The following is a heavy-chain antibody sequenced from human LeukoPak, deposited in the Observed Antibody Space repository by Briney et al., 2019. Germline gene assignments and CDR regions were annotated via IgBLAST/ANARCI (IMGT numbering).Heavy chain of an antibody. CDR1: GGSSSGYY. CDR3: ARDGNAL. CDR2: INHSGST. D-gene: IGHD1-1*01. V-gene: IGHV4-34*01. Sequence: SETLSLTCAVYGGSSSGYYWSWIRQPPGKGLEWIGEINHSGSTNYNPSLKSRVTISVDTSKNQFSLKLRSVTAADTAVYYCARDGNALWGQGTLVTVSS. J-gene: IGHJ4*02.